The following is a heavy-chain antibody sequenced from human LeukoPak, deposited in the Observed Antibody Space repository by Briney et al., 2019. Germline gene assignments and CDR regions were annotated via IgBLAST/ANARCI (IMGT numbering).Heavy chain of an antibody. J-gene: IGHJ6*04. Sequence: PGGSLRLSCAASGFTFSSYWMSWVRQAPGKGLEWVANIKQEGSEKYYVDSVKGRFTISRDNAKNSLYLQMNSLRAEDTAVYYCARAGLLWFGPAGYYGMDVWGKGTTVTVSS. V-gene: IGHV3-7*03. CDR2: IKQEGSEK. CDR3: ARAGLLWFGPAGYYGMDV. CDR1: GFTFSSYW. D-gene: IGHD3-10*01.